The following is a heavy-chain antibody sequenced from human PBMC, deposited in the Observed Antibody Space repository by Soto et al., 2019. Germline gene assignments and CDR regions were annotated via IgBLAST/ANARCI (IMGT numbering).Heavy chain of an antibody. V-gene: IGHV3-7*04. CDR1: GFTFSPYW. Sequence: EVQLVESGGGLVQPGGSLRLSCVASGFTFSPYWMTWVRQTPGKGLGWVAIIDPDGSEKDYVDSVKGRFTISRDNGNNSLYLQRNTVRAEDTAVYYCVREDWYVDLWGRGTLGTVSS. CDR3: VREDWYVDL. J-gene: IGHJ2*01. CDR2: IDPDGSEK.